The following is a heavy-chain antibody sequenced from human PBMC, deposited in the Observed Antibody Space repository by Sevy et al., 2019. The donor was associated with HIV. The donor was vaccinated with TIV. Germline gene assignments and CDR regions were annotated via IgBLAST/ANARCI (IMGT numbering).Heavy chain of an antibody. D-gene: IGHD2-15*01. Sequence: GGSLRLSCAASGFTFSSYAMHWVRQAPGKGLEWVAVISYDGSNKYYADSVKGRFTISRDNSKNTLYLQMNSLRAEDTAVYYCARWSAATYGQYFQHWGQGTLVTVSS. CDR1: GFTFSSYA. V-gene: IGHV3-30-3*01. CDR3: ARWSAATYGQYFQH. J-gene: IGHJ1*01. CDR2: ISYDGSNK.